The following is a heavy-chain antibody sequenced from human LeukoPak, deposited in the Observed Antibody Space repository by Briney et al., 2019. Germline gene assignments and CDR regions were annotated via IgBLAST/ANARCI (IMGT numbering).Heavy chain of an antibody. V-gene: IGHV4-59*01. D-gene: IGHD4/OR15-4a*01. Sequence: SETLSLTCTVSGGSISTYYWRWIRQPPGKELEWIGYNSYSGSTNYNPSLKSRVTISVDTSKNQFSLKLSSVTAADTAVYYCARVLVWCMDVWGKGTTVTVSS. J-gene: IGHJ6*03. CDR3: ARVLVWCMDV. CDR2: NSYSGST. CDR1: GGSISTYY.